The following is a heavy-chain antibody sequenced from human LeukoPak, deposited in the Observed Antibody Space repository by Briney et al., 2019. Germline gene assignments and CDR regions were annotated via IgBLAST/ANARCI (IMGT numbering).Heavy chain of an antibody. CDR1: GYTFTGYY. CDR2: INPNSGGT. J-gene: IGHJ4*02. V-gene: IGHV1-2*02. Sequence: ASVKVSCKASGYTFTGYYMHWVRQAPGQGLEWMGSINPNSGGTNYAQKFQGRVTMTRDSSISTAYMELSRLTSDDTAVYYCARDRGGGTYYYDSSGYYPFDYWGQGTLVTVSS. CDR3: ARDRGGGTYYYDSSGYYPFDY. D-gene: IGHD3-22*01.